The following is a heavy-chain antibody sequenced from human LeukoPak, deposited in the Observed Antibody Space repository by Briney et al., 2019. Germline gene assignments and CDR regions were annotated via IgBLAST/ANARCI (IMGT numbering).Heavy chain of an antibody. CDR3: AKGGYTYGYDDNY. CDR1: GFTFSSHG. Sequence: GGSLRLSCVVSGFTFSSHGMHWVRQAPGKGPEWVTFIRYDGSNKYYADSVKGRFTVSRDNPKNTLYLQMSGLRLDDTAVYYCAKGGYTYGYDDNYWGQGTLVTVSS. V-gene: IGHV3-30*02. CDR2: IRYDGSNK. D-gene: IGHD5-18*01. J-gene: IGHJ4*02.